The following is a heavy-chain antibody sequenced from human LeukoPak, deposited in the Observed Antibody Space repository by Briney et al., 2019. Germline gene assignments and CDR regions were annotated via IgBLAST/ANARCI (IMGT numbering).Heavy chain of an antibody. D-gene: IGHD3-22*01. V-gene: IGHV4-34*01. CDR1: GGSFSDYF. CDR2: ISHSGST. CDR3: VTYYYDSSAPKRNY. J-gene: IGHJ4*02. Sequence: PSETLSLTCAVYGGSFSDYFWSWIRQPPGKGLEWIGEISHSGSTTYNPSLRSRVTISGDTSKKQFSLKLSSVTAADTAVYYCVTYYYDSSAPKRNYWGQGILVTVSS.